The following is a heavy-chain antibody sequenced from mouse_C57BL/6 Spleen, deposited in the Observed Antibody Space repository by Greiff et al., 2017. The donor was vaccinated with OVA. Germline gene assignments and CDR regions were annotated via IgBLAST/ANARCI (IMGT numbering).Heavy chain of an antibody. CDR1: GFTFSDYY. CDR3: AREGGGAFDY. Sequence: EVMLVESEGGLVQPGSSMKLSCTASGFTFSDYYMAWVRQVPEKGLEWVANINYDGGDTYYPDTLKGRFIISRDNAKNILYLQMSSLKSEDTATYYCAREGGGAFDYWGQGTTLTVSS. V-gene: IGHV5-16*01. J-gene: IGHJ2*01. CDR2: INYDGGDT.